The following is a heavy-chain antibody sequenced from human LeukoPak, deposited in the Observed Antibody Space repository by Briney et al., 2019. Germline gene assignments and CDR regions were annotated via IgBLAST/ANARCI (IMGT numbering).Heavy chain of an antibody. J-gene: IGHJ4*02. CDR2: IRYDGSNK. Sequence: GGSLRLSCAASGFTFSSYGMHWVRQAPGKGLEWVAFIRYDGSNKYYADSVKGRFTISRDNSKNTLYLQMNSLRAEDTAVYYCAKGVACSSNSCSAFDYWGQGTLFTVSS. CDR3: AKGVACSSNSCSAFDY. D-gene: IGHD2-2*01. V-gene: IGHV3-30*02. CDR1: GFTFSSYG.